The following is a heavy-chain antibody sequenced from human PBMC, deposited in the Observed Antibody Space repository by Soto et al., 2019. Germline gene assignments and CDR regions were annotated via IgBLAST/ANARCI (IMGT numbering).Heavy chain of an antibody. CDR3: ARGGPGIAAAALFDY. V-gene: IGHV4-4*07. D-gene: IGHD6-13*01. Sequence: SETLSLTCTVSGGSISSYYWSWIRQPAGKGLEWIGRIYTSGSTNYNPSLKSRVTMSVGTSKNQFSLKLSSVTAADTAVYYCARGGPGIAAAALFDYWGQGTLVTVSS. CDR1: GGSISSYY. CDR2: IYTSGST. J-gene: IGHJ4*02.